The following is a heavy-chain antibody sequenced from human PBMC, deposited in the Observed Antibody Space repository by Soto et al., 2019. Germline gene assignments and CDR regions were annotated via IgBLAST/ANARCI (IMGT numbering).Heavy chain of an antibody. CDR2: INHSGST. CDR3: VRSAGLIQDV. CDR1: GGSFSGYY. J-gene: IGHJ6*04. D-gene: IGHD6-13*01. Sequence: PSETLSLTCAVYGGSFSGYYWSWIRQPPGKGLEWIGEINHSGSTNYNPSLKSRVTISVDTSKNQFSLKLSSVTAADTAVYYCVRSAGLIQDVWGKGTTVTVSS. V-gene: IGHV4-34*01.